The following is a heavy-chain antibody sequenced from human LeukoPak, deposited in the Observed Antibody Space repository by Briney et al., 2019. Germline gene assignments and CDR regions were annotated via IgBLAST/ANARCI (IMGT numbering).Heavy chain of an antibody. CDR3: AKYGPQDSGSSHFDY. J-gene: IGHJ4*02. D-gene: IGHD1-26*01. CDR1: GFTFSSYA. Sequence: GGSLRLSCTASGFTFSSYAMSWVRQAPGKGLEWVSAIRDSGSSTHYADSVKGRFTTSRDNSKNTLFLQMNSLRAEDTAIYYCAKYGPQDSGSSHFDYWGQGALVTVSS. CDR2: IRDSGSST. V-gene: IGHV3-23*01.